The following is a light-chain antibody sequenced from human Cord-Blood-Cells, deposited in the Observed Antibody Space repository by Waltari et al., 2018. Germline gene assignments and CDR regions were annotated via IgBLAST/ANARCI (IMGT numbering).Light chain of an antibody. J-gene: IGKJ1*01. CDR2: AAS. Sequence: IQLTQTPSSLSASVGDRVTITCRASQGISSYLAWYQQKPGKAPKLLIYAASTLQSGVPSRFSGSGSGADFPLTSSSLQPEDFATYCCQQNNSYPPTFGQGTKVEIK. V-gene: IGKV1-9*01. CDR3: QQNNSYPPT. CDR1: QGISSY.